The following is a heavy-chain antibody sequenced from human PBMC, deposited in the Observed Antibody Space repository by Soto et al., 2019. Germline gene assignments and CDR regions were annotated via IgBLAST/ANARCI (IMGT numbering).Heavy chain of an antibody. V-gene: IGHV4-4*07. J-gene: IGHJ4*02. CDR1: GGSISSYY. CDR3: ARSAIAAAGSSLLFDY. D-gene: IGHD6-13*01. Sequence: SETLSLTCTVSGGSISSYYWSWIQQPAGKGLEWIGRIYTSGSTNYNPSLKSRVTMSVDTSKNQFSLKLSSVTAADTAVYYCARSAIAAAGSSLLFDYWGQGTLVTVSS. CDR2: IYTSGST.